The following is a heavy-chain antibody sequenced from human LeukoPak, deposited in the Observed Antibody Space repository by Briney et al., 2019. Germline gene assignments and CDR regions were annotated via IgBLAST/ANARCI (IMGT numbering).Heavy chain of an antibody. CDR3: ATDSSSWSYFDY. CDR1: GGFVSSGSYY. CDR2: IYYSGST. D-gene: IGHD6-13*01. Sequence: KSSETLSLTCTVSGGFVSSGSYYWSWIRQPAGEELEWIGYIYYSGSTNYNPSLKSRVTISVDTSKNQFSLKLSSVTAADTAVYYCATDSSSWSYFDYWGQGTLVTVSS. J-gene: IGHJ4*02. V-gene: IGHV4-61*01.